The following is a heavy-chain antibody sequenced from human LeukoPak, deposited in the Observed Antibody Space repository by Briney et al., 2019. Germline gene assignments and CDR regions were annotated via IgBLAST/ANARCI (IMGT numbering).Heavy chain of an antibody. V-gene: IGHV3-11*06. Sequence: GGSLRLSCAASGFTFSDYYMSWIRQAPGKGLEWVSYISSSSSYTNYADSVKGRFTISRDNAKNPLYLQMNSLRAEDTAVYYCARDAMLNYDILTGYYGIDYWGQGTLVTVSS. J-gene: IGHJ4*02. CDR3: ARDAMLNYDILTGYYGIDY. D-gene: IGHD3-9*01. CDR2: ISSSSSYT. CDR1: GFTFSDYY.